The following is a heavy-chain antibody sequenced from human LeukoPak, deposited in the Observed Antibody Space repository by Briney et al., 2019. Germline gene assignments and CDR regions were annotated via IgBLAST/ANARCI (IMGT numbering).Heavy chain of an antibody. Sequence: GGSLRLSCAAAGFTASSNYMTWVRQAPGKGLGWVSSISSTSSYIYYADSVKGRFTNSRDNAKNSMYLQMNSLRAEDTAVYYCARDPGGIAVPGLGFAFDIWGQGTMVTVSS. D-gene: IGHD6-19*01. CDR2: ISSTSSYI. CDR3: ARDPGGIAVPGLGFAFDI. V-gene: IGHV3-21*01. CDR1: GFTASSNY. J-gene: IGHJ3*02.